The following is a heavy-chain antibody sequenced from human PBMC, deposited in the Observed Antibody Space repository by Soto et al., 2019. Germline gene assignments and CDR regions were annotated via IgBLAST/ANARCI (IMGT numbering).Heavy chain of an antibody. CDR1: GFTFRSYV. J-gene: IGHJ1*01. CDR3: ARRGTTGGLDV. D-gene: IGHD3-16*01. V-gene: IGHV3-30*06. CDR2: TSYDGTAK. Sequence: QVQLVESGGGVVQPGTSLRVSCVGSGFTFRSYVIHWVRQAPGKGLEWVALTSYDGTAKYYDNSVRGRFTISRDNSRNTVDLQMDSLRLEDTALYYCARRGTTGGLDVWGQGTLVSVSS.